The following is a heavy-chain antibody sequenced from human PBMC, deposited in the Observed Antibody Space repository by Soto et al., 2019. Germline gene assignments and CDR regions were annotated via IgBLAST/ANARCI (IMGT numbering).Heavy chain of an antibody. CDR3: AKLGDCSGGNCYRAFDY. J-gene: IGHJ4*02. Sequence: GGSLRLSCAASGFTFSSYAMSWVRQAPGKGLEWVSAISGSGGSTYYADSVKGRFTISRDNSKNTLYLQMNSLRAEDTAAYYCAKLGDCSGGNCYRAFDYWGQGTLVTVSS. D-gene: IGHD2-15*01. CDR2: ISGSGGST. V-gene: IGHV3-23*01. CDR1: GFTFSSYA.